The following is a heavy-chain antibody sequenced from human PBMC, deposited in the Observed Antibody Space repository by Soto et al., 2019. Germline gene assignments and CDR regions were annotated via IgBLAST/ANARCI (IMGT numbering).Heavy chain of an antibody. V-gene: IGHV4-59*01. D-gene: IGHD6-6*01. CDR3: ARAVAARPYGSVWFDL. CDR2: IYYSGST. CDR1: GGSISSYY. J-gene: IGHJ5*02. Sequence: SETLSLTCTVSGGSISSYYWSWIRQPPGKGLEWIGYIYYSGSTNYNPSLKSRVTISVDTSKNQFSLKLSSVTAADTAVYYCARAVAARPYGSVWFDLWGQGTLVTVSS.